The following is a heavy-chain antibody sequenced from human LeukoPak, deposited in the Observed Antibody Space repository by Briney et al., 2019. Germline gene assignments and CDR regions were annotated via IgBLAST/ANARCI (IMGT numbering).Heavy chain of an antibody. CDR1: GGSISSGGYY. J-gene: IGHJ4*02. CDR2: IYYSGST. V-gene: IGHV4-31*03. D-gene: IGHD5-12*01. Sequence: SQALSLTCTVSGGSISSGGYYWSWIRQHPGKGLEWIGYIYYSGSTYYNPSLKSRVTISVDTSKNQFSLKLSSVTAADTAVYYCARDRLRGHFDYWGQGTLVTVSS. CDR3: ARDRLRGHFDY.